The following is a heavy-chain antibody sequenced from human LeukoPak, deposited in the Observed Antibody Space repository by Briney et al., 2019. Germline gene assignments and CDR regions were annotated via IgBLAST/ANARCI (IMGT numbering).Heavy chain of an antibody. V-gene: IGHV3-30*03. CDR1: GFTFSTYG. D-gene: IGHD3-22*01. Sequence: GGSLRLSCAASGFTFSTYGMHWVRQAPGKGLEWVAVISYDGSNKYYADSVKGRFTISRDNSKNTLNLQMNSLRAEDTAVYYCARDLGQYYDTSDNWFDPWGQGTLVTVSS. CDR3: ARDLGQYYDTSDNWFDP. CDR2: ISYDGSNK. J-gene: IGHJ5*02.